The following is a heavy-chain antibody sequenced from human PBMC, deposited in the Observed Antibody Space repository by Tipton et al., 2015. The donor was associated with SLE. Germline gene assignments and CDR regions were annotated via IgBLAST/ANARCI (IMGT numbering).Heavy chain of an antibody. CDR1: GFTFSSYE. V-gene: IGHV3-48*03. CDR3: ARDNHDAFDI. J-gene: IGHJ3*02. Sequence: SLRLSCAASGFTFSSYEMNWVRQAPGKGLGWVSYISSSGSTIYYADSVKGRFTISRDNAKNSLYLQMNSLRAEDTAVYYCARDNHDAFDIWGQGTMVTVSS. CDR2: ISSSGSTI.